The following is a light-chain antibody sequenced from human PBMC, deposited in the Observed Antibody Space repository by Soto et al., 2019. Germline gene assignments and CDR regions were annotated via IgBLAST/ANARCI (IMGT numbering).Light chain of an antibody. CDR2: GAS. CDR3: LQDHDDSWT. Sequence: EIVLTQSPGTLSLSPGERATLSCRASQSVRSSYLAWYQQKPGQAPRLLIYGASTRATGIPARFSGSGSGTDFTLTVSSLQPEDFATYYCLQDHDDSWTFGQGTKVDIK. V-gene: IGKV3D-7*01. CDR1: QSVRSSY. J-gene: IGKJ1*01.